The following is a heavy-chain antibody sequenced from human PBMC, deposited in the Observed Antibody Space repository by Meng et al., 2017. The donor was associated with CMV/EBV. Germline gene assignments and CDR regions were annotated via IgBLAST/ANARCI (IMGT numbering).Heavy chain of an antibody. CDR3: AKDSGHSNTKQDY. CDR1: GVTYSSYA. Sequence: ASGVTYSSYAMTWVRQAPGKGLEWVSGLSGSGGTVHYADSVEGRFIISRDNSKNTVYLQMSSLRVEDTALYYCAKDSGHSNTKQDYWGQGTLVTVSS. J-gene: IGHJ4*02. D-gene: IGHD6-13*01. V-gene: IGHV3-23*01. CDR2: LSGSGGTV.